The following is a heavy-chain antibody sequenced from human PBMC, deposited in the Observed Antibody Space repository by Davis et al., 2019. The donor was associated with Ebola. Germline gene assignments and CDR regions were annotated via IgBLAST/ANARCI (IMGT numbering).Heavy chain of an antibody. CDR3: ARDVRGITGPSEY. J-gene: IGHJ4*02. D-gene: IGHD1-1*01. V-gene: IGHV1-2*02. Sequence: ASVKVSCKASGYTFTGFYIHWARQAPGQGLEWLGWINPNTGGTNLAQKFQGRITMTTDTSTSTAYMELRSLRSDDTARYYCARDVRGITGPSEYWGQGTLVTVSS. CDR2: INPNTGGT. CDR1: GYTFTGFY.